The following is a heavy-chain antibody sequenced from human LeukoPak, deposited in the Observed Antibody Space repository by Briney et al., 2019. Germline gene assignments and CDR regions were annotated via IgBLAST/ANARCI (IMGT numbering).Heavy chain of an antibody. J-gene: IGHJ4*02. V-gene: IGHV3-21*01. CDR3: ARGMFWSGYFSNLHFDY. Sequence: GGSLRLSCAASEFTFSSYNMNWVRQAPGKGLEWVSSISSSSAYIYYADSVKGRFTISRDNAKNSLYLQMNSLRAEDTAVYYCARGMFWSGYFSNLHFDYWGQGALVTVSS. D-gene: IGHD3-3*01. CDR1: EFTFSSYN. CDR2: ISSSSAYI.